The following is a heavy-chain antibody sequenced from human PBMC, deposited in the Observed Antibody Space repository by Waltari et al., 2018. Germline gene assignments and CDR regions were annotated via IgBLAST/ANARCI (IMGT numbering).Heavy chain of an antibody. Sequence: EVQLVESGGGLVQPGGSLRLSCAASGLTFSSYSMNWVRQAPGKGLEWVSYISSSSSTIYYADSVKGRFTISRDNAKNSLDLQMNSLRAEDTAVYYCASSAVAGGGWYFDLWGRGTLVTVSS. J-gene: IGHJ2*01. CDR1: GLTFSSYS. CDR2: ISSSSSTI. D-gene: IGHD6-19*01. V-gene: IGHV3-48*01. CDR3: ASSAVAGGGWYFDL.